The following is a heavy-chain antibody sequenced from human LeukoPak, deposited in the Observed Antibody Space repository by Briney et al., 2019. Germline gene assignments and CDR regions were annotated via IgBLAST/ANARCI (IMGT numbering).Heavy chain of an antibody. J-gene: IGHJ4*02. Sequence: GGSLRLSCAPSGFNFRKSWMSCVRQAPGGWLEWVANIKDDGSEKYYVDSVKGRFTISRDNAKNSLYLQMNSLGAEDTAVYYCSNWGDTWGLDFWGQGILVSVSS. CDR3: SNWGDTWGLDF. CDR1: GFNFRKSW. CDR2: IKDDGSEK. D-gene: IGHD7-27*01. V-gene: IGHV3-7*01.